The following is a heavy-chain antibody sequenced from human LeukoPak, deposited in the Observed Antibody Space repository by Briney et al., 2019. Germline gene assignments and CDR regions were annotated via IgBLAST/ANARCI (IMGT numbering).Heavy chain of an antibody. CDR3: ARSRYCSGGSCYSPGGWFDP. D-gene: IGHD2-15*01. Sequence: PGGSLRLSCAASGFTFSSYSMNWVRQAPGKGLEWVSSISSSSSYIYYADSVKGRFTISRDNAKNSLYLQMNSLRAEDTAVYYCARSRYCSGGSCYSPGGWFDPWGQGTLVTVSS. J-gene: IGHJ5*02. CDR1: GFTFSSYS. CDR2: ISSSSSYI. V-gene: IGHV3-21*01.